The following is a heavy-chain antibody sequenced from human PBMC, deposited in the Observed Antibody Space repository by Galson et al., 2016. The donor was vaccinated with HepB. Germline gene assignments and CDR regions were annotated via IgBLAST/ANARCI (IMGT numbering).Heavy chain of an antibody. CDR3: AKSRGYNYGFADA. V-gene: IGHV3-33*03. J-gene: IGHJ5*02. CDR2: IWYDGSHK. CDR1: GFIFSNSG. Sequence: SLRLSCAASGFIFSNSGMHWVRRAPGKGLEWVAVIWYDGSHKYTSDSVKGRFTISRDNSNNSVFLQMSSLTAEDTAMYYCAKSRGYNYGFADAWGQGTLVTVSS. D-gene: IGHD5-24*01.